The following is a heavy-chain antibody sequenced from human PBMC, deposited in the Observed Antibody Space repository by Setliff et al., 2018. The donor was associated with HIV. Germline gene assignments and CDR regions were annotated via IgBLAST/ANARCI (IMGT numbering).Heavy chain of an antibody. CDR1: GFTFSTYE. Sequence: HPGGSLRLSCAASGFTFSTYEMNWVRQAPGKGLEWVANIGKDGSEKYYVDSVKGRFSISRDNTKNLLYLEMNSLRAEDAAVYYCAGSRGYFVQADWGQGTLVTVSS. J-gene: IGHJ4*02. CDR3: AGSRGYFVQAD. D-gene: IGHD1-1*01. V-gene: IGHV3-7*01. CDR2: IGKDGSEK.